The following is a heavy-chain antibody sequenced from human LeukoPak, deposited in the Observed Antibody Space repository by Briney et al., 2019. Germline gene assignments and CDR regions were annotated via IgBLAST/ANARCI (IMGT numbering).Heavy chain of an antibody. CDR3: AKDLRYCSSTSCYGWASDYYYYYYGMDV. D-gene: IGHD2-2*01. V-gene: IGHV3-30*18. J-gene: IGHJ6*02. CDR2: ISYDGSNK. CDR1: GFTFSSYG. Sequence: GRSLRLSCAASGFTFSSYGMHWVRQAPGKGLEWVAVISYDGSNKYYAESVKGRFTISRDNSKNTLYLQMNSLRAEDTAVYYCAKDLRYCSSTSCYGWASDYYYYYYGMDVWGQGTTVTVSS.